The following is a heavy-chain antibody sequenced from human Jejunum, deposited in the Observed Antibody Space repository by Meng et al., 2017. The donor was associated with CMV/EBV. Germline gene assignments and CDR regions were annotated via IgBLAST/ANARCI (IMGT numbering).Heavy chain of an antibody. V-gene: IGHV1-2*02. CDR2: IKPNTGSI. CDR3: ARDRDGYNTFDY. Sequence: QVKLVQSGAEGKKPGAAVKVSCKASGYTFGGNYIHWVRQAPGQGLEYMGWIKPNTGSIKYVEKFQGRVTMTRDTSTNTAYLELTRLMSDDTAVYYCARDRDGYNTFDYWGQGTLVTVSS. D-gene: IGHD5-24*01. CDR1: GYTFGGNY. J-gene: IGHJ4*02.